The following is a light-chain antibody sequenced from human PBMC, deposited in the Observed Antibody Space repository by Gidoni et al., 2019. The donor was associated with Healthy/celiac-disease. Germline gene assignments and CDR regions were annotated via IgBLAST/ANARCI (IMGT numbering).Light chain of an antibody. CDR3: AAWDDSLNGRWV. CDR2: SSN. V-gene: IGLV1-44*01. J-gene: IGLJ3*02. CDR1: SSNIGSNT. Sequence: QSVLTQPPSASGTPGQRVTISCSGSSSNIGSNTVNWYQQLPGTAPKHLIYSSNRRPSGVPDRCSGSKSGTSASLAISGLQSEDEADYYCAAWDDSLNGRWVFGGGTKLTVL.